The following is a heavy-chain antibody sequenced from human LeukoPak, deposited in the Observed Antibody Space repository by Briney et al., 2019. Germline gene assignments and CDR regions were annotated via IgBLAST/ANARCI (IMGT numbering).Heavy chain of an antibody. CDR1: GYTFTSYA. J-gene: IGHJ5*02. D-gene: IGHD3-3*01. CDR3: ARGPSTHYDFWSGYYTRLGFDP. V-gene: IGHV1-2*04. CDR2: INPNSGGT. Sequence: ASVKVSCKASGYTFTSYAMNWVRQAPGQGLEWMGWINPNSGGTNYAQKFQGWVTMTRDTSISTAYMELSRLRSDDTAVYYCARGPSTHYDFWSGYYTRLGFDPWGQGTLVTVSS.